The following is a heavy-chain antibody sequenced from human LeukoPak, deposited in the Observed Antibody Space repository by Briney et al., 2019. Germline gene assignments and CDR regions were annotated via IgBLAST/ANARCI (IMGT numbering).Heavy chain of an antibody. CDR3: AKDIGYCSSTSCSQP. Sequence: PGGSLRLSCAASEFAFSTYNMNWVRQAPGKGLEWVSYISTGSSTTYYADSVKGRFTISRDNVENSLYLQMNSLRDEDTALYYCAKDIGYCSSTSCSQPWGQGTLVTVSS. CDR1: EFAFSTYN. V-gene: IGHV3-48*02. D-gene: IGHD2-2*01. J-gene: IGHJ4*02. CDR2: ISTGSSTT.